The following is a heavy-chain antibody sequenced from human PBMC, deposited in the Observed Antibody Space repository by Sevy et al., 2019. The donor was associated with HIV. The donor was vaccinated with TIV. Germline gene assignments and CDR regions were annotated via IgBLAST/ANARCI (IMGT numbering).Heavy chain of an antibody. J-gene: IGHJ4*02. CDR3: ARDRDETYYDFWSGPNYFDY. CDR2: ISSSSSYI. CDR1: GFTFSSYS. Sequence: GGSLRLSCAASGFTFSSYSMNWVRQAPGKGLEWVSSISSSSSYIYYADSVKGRFTISRDNAKNSLYLQMNRLRAEDTAVYYCARDRDETYYDFWSGPNYFDYWGQGTLVTVSS. D-gene: IGHD3-3*01. V-gene: IGHV3-21*01.